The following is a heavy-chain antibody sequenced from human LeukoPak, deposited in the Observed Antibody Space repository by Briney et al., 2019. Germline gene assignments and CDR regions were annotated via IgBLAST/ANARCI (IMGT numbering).Heavy chain of an antibody. J-gene: IGHJ4*02. CDR2: IHYNGST. D-gene: IGHD6-13*01. Sequence: GSLRLSCAASGFTFSSYEMNWVRQAPGKGLEWIGSIHYNGSTYYNPSLKSRVPISVDTSKNQFSLKLSSVTAADTAVYYCARDKAPGYSSSWYGPTFDYWGKGTLVTVSS. CDR3: ARDKAPGYSSSWYGPTFDY. V-gene: IGHV4-39*07. CDR1: GFTFSSYE.